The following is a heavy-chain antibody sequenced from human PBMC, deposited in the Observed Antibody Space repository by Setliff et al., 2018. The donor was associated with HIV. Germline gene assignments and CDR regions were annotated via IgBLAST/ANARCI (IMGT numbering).Heavy chain of an antibody. CDR2: IKTESDGGAI. CDR1: GFTFSNSW. Sequence: GGSLRLSCAASGFTFSNSWMTWVRQAPGKGLEWVGRIKTESDGGAIDYAAPVKGRFTISRDDSKNTVYLQMNSLKSEDSALYFCSINSPLSSWGQGTLVTVSS. V-gene: IGHV3-15*01. D-gene: IGHD6-6*01. CDR3: SINSPLSS. J-gene: IGHJ4*02.